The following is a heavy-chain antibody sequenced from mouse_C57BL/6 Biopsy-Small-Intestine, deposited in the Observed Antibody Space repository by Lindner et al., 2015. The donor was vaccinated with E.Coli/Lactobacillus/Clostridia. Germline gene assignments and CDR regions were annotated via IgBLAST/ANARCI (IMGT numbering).Heavy chain of an antibody. CDR2: INPYNGDT. V-gene: IGHV1-20*01. Sequence: VQLQESGPELVKPGASVKISCKTSGYTFTDYNMDWVKQSHGKSLEWIGRINPYNGDTFYNQKFKGKATLTVDKSSSTAHMELRSLTSEDSALYYCARGGYYVGAMDYWGQGTSVTVSS. CDR3: ARGGYYVGAMDY. D-gene: IGHD2-3*01. CDR1: GYTFTDYN. J-gene: IGHJ4*01.